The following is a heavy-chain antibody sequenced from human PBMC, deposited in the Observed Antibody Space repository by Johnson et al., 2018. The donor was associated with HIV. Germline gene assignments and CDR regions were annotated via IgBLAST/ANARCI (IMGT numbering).Heavy chain of an antibody. J-gene: IGHJ3*02. CDR3: TRSDSTYYNFWSGYYTGAFDI. Sequence: VQLVESGGGVVQPGGSLRLSCAASGFTFRSYGMHWVRQAPGKGLVWVSGISWNSGSIDYADSVKGRFSISRDNPKKSLYLQMNGLRPEDTGIYYCTRSDSTYYNFWSGYYTGAFDIWGQGTMVTVSS. D-gene: IGHD3-3*01. CDR1: GFTFRSYG. V-gene: IGHV3-9*01. CDR2: ISWNSGSI.